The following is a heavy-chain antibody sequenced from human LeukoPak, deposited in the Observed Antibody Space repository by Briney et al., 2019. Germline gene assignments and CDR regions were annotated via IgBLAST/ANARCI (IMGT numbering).Heavy chain of an antibody. Sequence: ASVKVSCKASGYTFPSYAMHWVRQAPGQRLEWMGWINAGNGNTKYSQKFQGRVTITRDTSASTAYMELSSLRSEDTAVYYCARAGRYDSSGYYYLWGQGTLVTVSS. CDR3: ARAGRYDSSGYYYL. CDR1: GYTFPSYA. J-gene: IGHJ5*02. D-gene: IGHD3-22*01. V-gene: IGHV1-3*01. CDR2: INAGNGNT.